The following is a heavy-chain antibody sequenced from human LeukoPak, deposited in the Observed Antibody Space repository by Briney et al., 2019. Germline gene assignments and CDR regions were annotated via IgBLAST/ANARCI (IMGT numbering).Heavy chain of an antibody. CDR2: NSSSSSYI. D-gene: IGHD2-2*01. CDR1: GFTFSSYS. CDR3: ARAPGLGYCSSTSCFPG. Sequence: PGGSLRLSCAASGFTFSSYSMNWVRQAPGKGLEWVSSNSSSSSYIYYADSVKGRFTISRDNAKNSLYLQMNSLRAEDTAVYYCARAPGLGYCSSTSCFPGWGQGTLVTVSS. J-gene: IGHJ4*02. V-gene: IGHV3-21*01.